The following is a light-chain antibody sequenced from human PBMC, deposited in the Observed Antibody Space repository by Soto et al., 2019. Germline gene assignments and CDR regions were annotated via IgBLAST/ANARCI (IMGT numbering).Light chain of an antibody. J-gene: IGKJ1*01. CDR2: WAS. V-gene: IGKV4-1*01. CDR1: QSVLYSSNNKNY. Sequence: DIVMTQSPDSLAVSLGERATINCKSSQSVLYSSNNKNYLAWYQQKPGQPPKLLIYWASTRESGVPDRFSGSGSGTDTTLTINSLQAEDVAVYYCQQYYSTWTFGQGTKVEIK. CDR3: QQYYSTWT.